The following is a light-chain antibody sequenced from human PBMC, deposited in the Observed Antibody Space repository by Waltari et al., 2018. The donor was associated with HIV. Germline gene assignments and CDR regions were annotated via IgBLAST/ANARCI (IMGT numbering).Light chain of an antibody. CDR1: SSNIGAGFD. J-gene: IGLJ3*02. V-gene: IGLV1-40*01. CDR2: GDT. Sequence: QSVLTQPPSVSGAPGQRVTISCTGNSSNIGAGFDVHWYQQLPETAPKLLIYGDTNRPSGVPDRFSGSKSGTSASLAITGLQAEDEVDYYCQSYDSGLSVVFGGGTKLTVL. CDR3: QSYDSGLSVV.